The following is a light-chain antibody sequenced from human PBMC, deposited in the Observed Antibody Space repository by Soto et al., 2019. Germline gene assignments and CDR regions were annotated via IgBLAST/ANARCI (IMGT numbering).Light chain of an antibody. CDR1: QSVSSSY. J-gene: IGKJ3*01. V-gene: IGKV3-20*01. Sequence: EIVLTQSPGTLSLSPGERATLSCRASQSVSSSYLAWYQQKPGQAPRLLIYGASSRATGSPDRFRGSGSGTDFTLTISSLEPEDFVVYYCQQYGSSPGFTFGPGTKVDIK. CDR3: QQYGSSPGFT. CDR2: GAS.